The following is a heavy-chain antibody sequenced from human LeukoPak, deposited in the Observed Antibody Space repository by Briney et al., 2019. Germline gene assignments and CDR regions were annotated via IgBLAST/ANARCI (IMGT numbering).Heavy chain of an antibody. CDR3: ARAYIPTNYYDSSPFKH. V-gene: IGHV4-34*01. Sequence: DPSEALSLTCAVYGGSFSGYYWSWIRQPPGKGLEWIGEINHSGSTNYNPSLKSRVTISVDTSKNQFSLKLSSVTAADTAVYYCARAYIPTNYYDSSPFKHWGQGTLVTVSS. CDR1: GGSFSGYY. J-gene: IGHJ1*01. D-gene: IGHD3-22*01. CDR2: INHSGST.